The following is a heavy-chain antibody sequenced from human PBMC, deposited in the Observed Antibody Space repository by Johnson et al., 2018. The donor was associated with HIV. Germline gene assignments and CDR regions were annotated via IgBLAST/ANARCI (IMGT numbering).Heavy chain of an antibody. D-gene: IGHD3-16*01. Sequence: QVQLLESGGGLVKPGGSLRLSCAASGFTFSDHYMSWIRQAPGKGLEWVSYISSSGSTIYYADYVKGRFTISRDNAKNTLYLQMNSLRAEDTAVYYCAKGIFNYDDKWGDAFDIWGQGTMVTVSS. CDR2: ISSSGSTI. J-gene: IGHJ3*02. CDR3: AKGIFNYDDKWGDAFDI. CDR1: GFTFSDHY. V-gene: IGHV3-11*04.